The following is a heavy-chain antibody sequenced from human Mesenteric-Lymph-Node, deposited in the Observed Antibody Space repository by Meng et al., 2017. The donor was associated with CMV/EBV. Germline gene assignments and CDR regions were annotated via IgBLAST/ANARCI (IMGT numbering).Heavy chain of an antibody. CDR2: IYYSGST. Sequence: SETLSLTCTVSGGSVSSGSYYWSWIRQPPGKGLEWIGYIYYSGSTNYNPSLKSRVTISVDTSKNQFSLKLSSVTAADTAVYYCARAIFGVVVYYFDYWGQGTLVTVSS. CDR3: ARAIFGVVVYYFDY. V-gene: IGHV4-61*01. CDR1: GGSVSSGSYY. J-gene: IGHJ4*02. D-gene: IGHD3-3*01.